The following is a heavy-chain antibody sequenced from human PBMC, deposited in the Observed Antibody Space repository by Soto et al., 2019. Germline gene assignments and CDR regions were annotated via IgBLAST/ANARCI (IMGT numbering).Heavy chain of an antibody. V-gene: IGHV4-4*02. CDR3: ARSFGWDAIDQ. CDR2: IHHSGNT. D-gene: IGHD6-19*01. J-gene: IGHJ4*02. Sequence: QMQLQESGPGLVKPSETLSLTCAVSSASISSEQWWSWVRQPPGKGLEWIGEIHHSGNTNSNPSLKRRVTMSVDKSKNQFSLNLNSLTAADTAVYYGARSFGWDAIDQWSQGTLVTVSS. CDR1: SASISSEQW.